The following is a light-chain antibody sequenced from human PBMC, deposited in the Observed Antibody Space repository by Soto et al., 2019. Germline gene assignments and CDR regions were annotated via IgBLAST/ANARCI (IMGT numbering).Light chain of an antibody. Sequence: DIQMTDSPSTLSASAGDIVTITCRASQSISNRLAWYQQKPGKAPKVVIYDASSLESGVPSRFSGSGSGTEFILTINSLQPDDFATHYCQQANRFPITIGQATRLEIK. J-gene: IGKJ5*01. V-gene: IGKV1-5*01. CDR1: QSISNR. CDR3: QQANRFPIT. CDR2: DAS.